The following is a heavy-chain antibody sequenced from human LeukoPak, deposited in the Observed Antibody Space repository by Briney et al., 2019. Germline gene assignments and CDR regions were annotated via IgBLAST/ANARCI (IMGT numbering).Heavy chain of an antibody. Sequence: SETLSLTCAVYGGSFSGYYWSWIRQPPGKGLEWIGEINHSGSTNYNPSLKSRVTISVDTSKNQFSLKLSSVTAANTAVYYCARVSSVVPAAIVSQRWFDRWGQGTLVTVSS. CDR2: INHSGST. D-gene: IGHD2-2*01. J-gene: IGHJ5*02. CDR3: ARVSSVVPAAIVSQRWFDR. V-gene: IGHV4-34*01. CDR1: GGSFSGYY.